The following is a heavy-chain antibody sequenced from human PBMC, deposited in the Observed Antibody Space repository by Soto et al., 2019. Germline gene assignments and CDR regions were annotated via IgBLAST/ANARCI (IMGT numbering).Heavy chain of an antibody. J-gene: IGHJ4*02. CDR1: GGSISSSSHH. Sequence: PSETLSLTCTVSGGSISSSSHHWGWIRQPPGKGLEWIGEIYHSGSTNYNPSLKSRVTISVDKSNYQFSLKLSSVTAADTAVYYCARTRGSWLSVDSWGQGTLVTVSS. D-gene: IGHD6-13*01. CDR2: IYHSGST. V-gene: IGHV4-39*07. CDR3: ARTRGSWLSVDS.